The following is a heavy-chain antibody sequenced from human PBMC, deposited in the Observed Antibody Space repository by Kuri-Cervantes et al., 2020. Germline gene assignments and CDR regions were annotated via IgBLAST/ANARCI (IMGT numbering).Heavy chain of an antibody. CDR1: GYTLTELS. CDR2: FDPEDGET. Sequence: ASVKVSCKVSGYTLTELSMHWVRQAPGKGLEWMGGFDPEDGETIYAQKFQGRVTMIRNTSISTAYMELSSLRSEDTAVYYCARLGAAHDCSGGSCSFNYYYYYMDVWGKGTTVTVSS. CDR3: ARLGAAHDCSGGSCSFNYYYYYMDV. D-gene: IGHD2-15*01. V-gene: IGHV1-24*01. J-gene: IGHJ6*03.